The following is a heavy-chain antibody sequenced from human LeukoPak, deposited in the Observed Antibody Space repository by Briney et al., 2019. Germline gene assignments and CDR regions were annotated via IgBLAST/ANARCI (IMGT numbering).Heavy chain of an antibody. CDR1: GYTFTGYY. D-gene: IGHD3-3*01. CDR3: ATHTISGVVTYASLI. CDR2: INPNSGGT. J-gene: IGHJ3*02. V-gene: IGHV1-2*02. Sequence: ASVKVSCKASGYTFTGYYMHWVRQAPGQGLEWMGWINPNSGGTNYAQKFQGRVTMTRDTSISTAYMELSRLRSDDTAVYYYATHTISGVVTYASLIWGRGTLVTVSS.